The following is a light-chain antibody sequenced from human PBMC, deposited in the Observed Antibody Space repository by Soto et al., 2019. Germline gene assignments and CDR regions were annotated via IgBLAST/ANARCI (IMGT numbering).Light chain of an antibody. CDR2: DVN. CDR1: SSDVGGYNY. CDR3: SSYTSSNTYV. J-gene: IGLJ1*01. Sequence: QSALTQPASVSGSPGQSITISCTGTSSDVGGYNYVSWYQQHPGKAPKLMIYDVNNRPSGVSTRFSGSKSGNTASLTISGLQGEDEADYYCSSYTSSNTYVFGTGTKLTVL. V-gene: IGLV2-14*01.